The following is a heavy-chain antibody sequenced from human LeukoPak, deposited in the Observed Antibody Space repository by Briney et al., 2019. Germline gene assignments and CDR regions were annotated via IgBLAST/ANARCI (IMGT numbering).Heavy chain of an antibody. D-gene: IGHD7-27*01. V-gene: IGHV4-34*01. CDR2: INHSGST. CDR1: GGSFSGYY. Sequence: PSETLSLTCAVYGGSFSGYYWSWIRQPPGKGLEWIGEINHSGSTNYNPSLTSRVTISVDTSKNQFSLKLSSVTAADTAVYYCASDFNWGLFYYYYMDVWGKGTTVTVSS. J-gene: IGHJ6*03. CDR3: ASDFNWGLFYYYYMDV.